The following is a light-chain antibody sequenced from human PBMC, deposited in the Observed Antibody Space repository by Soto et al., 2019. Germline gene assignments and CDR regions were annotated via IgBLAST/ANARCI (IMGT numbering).Light chain of an antibody. CDR3: QQLNSYPLT. Sequence: QLTQSPSFLSASVGDRVTITCRASQGISSYLAWYQQKPGKAPKLMIYAASTVQSGVPSRFSGSGSGTEFTLTSSSLQPEDFATYYWQQLNSYPLTFGPGTKVDIK. CDR1: QGISSY. V-gene: IGKV1-9*01. J-gene: IGKJ3*01. CDR2: AAS.